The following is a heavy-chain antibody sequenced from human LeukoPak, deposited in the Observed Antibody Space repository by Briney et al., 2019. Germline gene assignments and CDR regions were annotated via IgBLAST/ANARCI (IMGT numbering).Heavy chain of an antibody. CDR3: ARYGGSSPPNRHYYMDV. J-gene: IGHJ6*03. D-gene: IGHD6-6*01. V-gene: IGHV1-69*06. Sequence: GASVKVSCKASGGTFNNYGINWVRQASGQGLEWMGGIIPIFGTANYAQKFQGRVTITADKSTSTAYMELSSLRSEDTAVYYCARYGGSSPPNRHYYMDVWGKGTTVTVSS. CDR2: IIPIFGTA. CDR1: GGTFNNYG.